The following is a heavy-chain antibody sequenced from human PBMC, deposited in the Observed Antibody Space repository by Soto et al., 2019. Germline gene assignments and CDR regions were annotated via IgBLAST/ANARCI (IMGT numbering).Heavy chain of an antibody. D-gene: IGHD3-10*01. J-gene: IGHJ6*02. CDR3: AQQGFGPLQGLVDV. CDR2: VHHSWGS. V-gene: IGHV4-59*08. CDR1: GGSISSYY. Sequence: QVQLQESGPGLVKPSETLSLSCTVSGGSISSYYWSWFRQSPGKRMEWIVYVHHSWGSSYNPSLQSRVAISLDTSKSQFSLKATSVTATDTAVYYSAQQGFGPLQGLVDVWGQGTTVTVSS.